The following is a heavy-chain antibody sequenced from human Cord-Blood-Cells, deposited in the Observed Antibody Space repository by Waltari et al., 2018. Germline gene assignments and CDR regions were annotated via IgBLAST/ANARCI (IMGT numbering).Heavy chain of an antibody. CDR3: ALREDAFDI. D-gene: IGHD3-10*01. CDR1: GYSLSSGYY. V-gene: IGHV4-38-2*01. CDR2: IYHSGST. J-gene: IGHJ3*02. Sequence: QVQLQESGPGLVKPSETLSLTCAVSGYSLSSGYYWGWIRQPPGKGLEWIGSIYHSGSTYYNPSLKSRVTISVDTSKNQFSLKLSSVTAADTAVYYCALREDAFDIWGQGTMVTVSS.